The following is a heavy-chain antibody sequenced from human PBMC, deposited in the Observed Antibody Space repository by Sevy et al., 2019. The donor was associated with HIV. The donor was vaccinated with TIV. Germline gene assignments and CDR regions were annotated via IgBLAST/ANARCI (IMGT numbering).Heavy chain of an antibody. J-gene: IGHJ4*02. V-gene: IGHV3-73*01. D-gene: IGHD5-12*01. CDR1: GFTFSVSA. CDR3: TSPAGRDGYTPLFL. Sequence: GGSLRLSCAASGFTFSVSAMHWVRQASGKGLEWVGRIRSKANSYATAYAASVKGRFTISRNDSKNKAYLQMNSLKTEDTAVYYCTSPAGRDGYTPLFLWGQGTLVTVSS. CDR2: IRSKANSYAT.